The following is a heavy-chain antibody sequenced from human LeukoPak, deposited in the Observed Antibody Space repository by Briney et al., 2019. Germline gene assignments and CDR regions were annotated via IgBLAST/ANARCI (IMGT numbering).Heavy chain of an antibody. V-gene: IGHV1-69*05. J-gene: IGHJ3*02. CDR1: GGTFSSYA. CDR2: IIPIFGTA. Sequence: SVKVSCKASGGTFSSYAISWVRQAPGQGLEWMGGIIPIFGTANYAQKFQGRVTMTTDTSTSTAYMELRSLRSDDTAVYYCARVRLRVTRFDAFDIWGQGTMVTVSS. CDR3: ARVRLRVTRFDAFDI. D-gene: IGHD2-21*02.